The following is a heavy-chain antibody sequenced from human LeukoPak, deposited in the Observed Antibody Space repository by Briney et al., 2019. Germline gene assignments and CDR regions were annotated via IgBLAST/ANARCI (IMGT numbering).Heavy chain of an antibody. Sequence: SETLSLTCTVSGDSIITISHYWAWIRQAPGKRLEWIGTVYYSGYTYYNPSLRTRLTMSIDTSQNQFSPRLSSVTAADTSIYYCAKLSSSYWYFDYWGQGALVAVSS. D-gene: IGHD2-15*01. J-gene: IGHJ4*02. V-gene: IGHV4-39*01. CDR2: VYYSGYT. CDR3: AKLSSSYWYFDY. CDR1: GDSIITISHY.